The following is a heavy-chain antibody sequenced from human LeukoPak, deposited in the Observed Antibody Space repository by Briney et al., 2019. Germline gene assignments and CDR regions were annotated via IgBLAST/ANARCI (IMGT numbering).Heavy chain of an antibody. CDR1: GGSISSYY. Sequence: SETLSLTCTVSGGSISSYYWSWIRQLPGKGLEWIGYIYYSGSTNYNPSLKSRVTISVDTSKNQFSLKLSSVTAADTAVYYCARSNGDYNDYWGQGTLVTVSS. CDR3: ARSNGDYNDY. J-gene: IGHJ4*02. CDR2: IYYSGST. V-gene: IGHV4-59*01. D-gene: IGHD4-17*01.